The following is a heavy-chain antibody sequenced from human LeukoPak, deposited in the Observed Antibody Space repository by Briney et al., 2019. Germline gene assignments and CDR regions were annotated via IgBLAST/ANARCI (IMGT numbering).Heavy chain of an antibody. J-gene: IGHJ4*02. V-gene: IGHV3-23*01. Sequence: GGSLRLSCEASGFTQNAMGWVRQAPGKGLEWVSAISGSGGSTYYADSVKGRFTISRDNSKNTLYLQMNSLRAEDTAVYYCAKGGTMIVAPFDYWGQGTLVTVSS. D-gene: IGHD3-22*01. CDR2: ISGSGGST. CDR1: GFTQNA. CDR3: AKGGTMIVAPFDY.